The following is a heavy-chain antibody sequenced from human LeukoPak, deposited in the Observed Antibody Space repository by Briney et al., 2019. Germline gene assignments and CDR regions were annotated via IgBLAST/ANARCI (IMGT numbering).Heavy chain of an antibody. J-gene: IGHJ6*02. V-gene: IGHV3-7*01. D-gene: IGHD3-3*01. Sequence: GGSLRLSCAASGFTFSSYWMSWVRQAPGKGLEWVANIKQDGSEKYYVDSVKGRFTISRDNAKNSLYLQMNSLRAEDTAVYYCARDGPAIRFLEWSPRSDYYYGMDVWGQGTTVTVSS. CDR2: IKQDGSEK. CDR1: GFTFSSYW. CDR3: ARDGPAIRFLEWSPRSDYYYGMDV.